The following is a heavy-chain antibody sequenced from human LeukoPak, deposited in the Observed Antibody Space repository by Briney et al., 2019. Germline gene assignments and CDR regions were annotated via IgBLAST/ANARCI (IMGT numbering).Heavy chain of an antibody. J-gene: IGHJ4*02. Sequence: GGSLRLSCAASGFSFSTSSMSWVRQTPGKGLEWISYIRGSSTIYYADSVKGRFTISRDNARNSLYLQMNDLRAEDTGVYFCARDARSHCGTDACYGPYFDYRGQGSLVTVSS. V-gene: IGHV3-48*01. CDR3: ARDARSHCGTDACYGPYFDY. CDR2: IRGSSTI. CDR1: GFSFSTSS. D-gene: IGHD2-2*01.